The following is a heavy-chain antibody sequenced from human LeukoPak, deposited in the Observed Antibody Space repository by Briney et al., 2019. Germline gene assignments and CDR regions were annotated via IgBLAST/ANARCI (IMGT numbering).Heavy chain of an antibody. J-gene: IGHJ4*02. CDR2: ISRNGEST. D-gene: IGHD1-1*01. CDR1: VFTFSSYA. V-gene: IGHV3-64D*06. Sequence: VGALRLSRSASVFTFSSYAMHSVRQAPGKGVEYVSAISRNGESTYYAGSVKGRFTISRDNSKTTLYLQMSSLRAEDTAVYYCVKKEEVRAYFDYWGQGTLVTVSS. CDR3: VKKEEVRAYFDY.